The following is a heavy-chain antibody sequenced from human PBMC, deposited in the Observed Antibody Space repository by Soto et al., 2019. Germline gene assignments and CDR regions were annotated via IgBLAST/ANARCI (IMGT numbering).Heavy chain of an antibody. CDR2: INHSGST. CDR1: GGSFSGYY. CDR3: ARGRYYDFWSGYLTYYYYYGMDV. Sequence: SETLSLTCAGYGGSFSGYYWSWIRQPPGKGLEWIGEINHSGSTNYNPSLKSRVTISVDKSKNQFSLKLSSVTAADTAVYYCARGRYYDFWSGYLTYYYYYGMDVWGQGTTVTVSS. D-gene: IGHD3-3*01. J-gene: IGHJ6*02. V-gene: IGHV4-34*01.